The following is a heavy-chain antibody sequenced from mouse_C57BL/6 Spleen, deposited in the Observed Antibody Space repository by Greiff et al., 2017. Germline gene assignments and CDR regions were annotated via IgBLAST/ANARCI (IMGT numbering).Heavy chain of an antibody. V-gene: IGHV1-80*01. D-gene: IGHD2-2*01. Sequence: VQLQQSGAELVKPGASVKISCKASGYAFSSYWMHWVKQRPGKGLEWIGQIYPGDGDTNYNGKFKGKATLTADKSSSTAYMQLSSLTSEDSAVYFCAGSLIYNGYDEGLDYWGQGTTLTVSS. CDR1: GYAFSSYW. J-gene: IGHJ2*01. CDR2: IYPGDGDT. CDR3: AGSLIYNGYDEGLDY.